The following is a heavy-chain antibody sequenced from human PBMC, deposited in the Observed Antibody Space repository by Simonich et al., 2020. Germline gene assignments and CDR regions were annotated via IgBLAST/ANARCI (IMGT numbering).Heavy chain of an antibody. Sequence: QVQLQQWGAGLLKPSETLSLTCAVYGGSFSGYYWSWIRQPPGKGLEWIVEINHSVSTNYNPSLKRRVTISVDTSKNQFSLKLSSVTAAETAVYYCARGLIGGSYYYWGQGTLVTVSS. CDR3: ARGLIGGSYYY. CDR2: INHSVST. CDR1: GGSFSGYY. V-gene: IGHV4-34*01. D-gene: IGHD1-26*01. J-gene: IGHJ4*02.